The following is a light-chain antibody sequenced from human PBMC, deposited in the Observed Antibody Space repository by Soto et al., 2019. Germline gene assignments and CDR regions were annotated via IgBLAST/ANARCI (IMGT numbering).Light chain of an antibody. CDR1: QSVSSS. CDR2: AAS. Sequence: EIVMSQSPATLSVSPGDSATLSCRASQSVSSSLAWYQQKPGQAPRLLIYAASARATGIQARFSGSGSGTEFTLTIRSLQSEDFAVYYCKQYNYWPRTFGQGTKVDIK. CDR3: KQYNYWPRT. V-gene: IGKV3-15*01. J-gene: IGKJ1*01.